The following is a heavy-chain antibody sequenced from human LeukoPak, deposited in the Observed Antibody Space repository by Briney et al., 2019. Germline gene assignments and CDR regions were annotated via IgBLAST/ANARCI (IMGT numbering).Heavy chain of an antibody. CDR3: ARDPRYYGSGSKSLPDY. CDR1: GYTFTSYG. Sequence: GASVNVSCKASGYTFTSYGISWVRQAPGQGLEWMGWISAYNGNTNYAQKLQGRVTMTTDTSTSTAYMELRSLRSDDMAVYYCARDPRYYGSGSKSLPDYWGQGTLVTVSS. D-gene: IGHD3-10*01. CDR2: ISAYNGNT. J-gene: IGHJ4*02. V-gene: IGHV1-18*03.